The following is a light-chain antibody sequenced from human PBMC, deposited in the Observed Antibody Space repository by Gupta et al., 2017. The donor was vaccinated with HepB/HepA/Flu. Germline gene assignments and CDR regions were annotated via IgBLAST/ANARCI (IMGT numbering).Light chain of an antibody. CDR2: DVS. V-gene: IGLV2-14*01. CDR3: SSYTSSSTVV. Sequence: QSALTQPASVSGSPGQSITISCTGTSSDVGGYNYVSWYQQHPGKAPKLMIYDVSNRPSGVSNRVSGSKSGNTASLTISGLQAEDEADYYCSSYTSSSTVVCGGGTKLTV. J-gene: IGLJ2*01. CDR1: SSDVGGYNY.